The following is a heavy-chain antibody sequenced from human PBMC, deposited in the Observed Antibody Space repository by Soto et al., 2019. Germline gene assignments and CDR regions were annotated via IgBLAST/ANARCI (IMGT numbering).Heavy chain of an antibody. CDR1: GFTFSSYS. CDR3: AKMTSFDY. Sequence: PGGSLRLSCTASGFTFSSYSMNWVRQAPGKGLEWVSYISSSGSTEYYADSVKGRFTISRDNAKNSLYLQMNSLRDEDTAVYYCAKMTSFDYWGQGTLVTVSS. CDR2: ISSSGSTE. J-gene: IGHJ4*02. V-gene: IGHV3-48*02.